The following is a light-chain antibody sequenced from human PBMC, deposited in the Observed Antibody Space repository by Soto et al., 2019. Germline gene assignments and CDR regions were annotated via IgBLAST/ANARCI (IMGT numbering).Light chain of an antibody. J-gene: IGKJ2*01. Sequence: EIVLTQSPGTLSLSPVERATLSCRASQSVSSSYLAWYQQKPGQAPRLLIYGASMSATGIPNRFSGSGSGTDFALNISRLEPEDFAVYYCQQYGSSPMYTFDQRTTLEIK. CDR3: QQYGSSPMYT. CDR1: QSVSSSY. V-gene: IGKV3-20*01. CDR2: GAS.